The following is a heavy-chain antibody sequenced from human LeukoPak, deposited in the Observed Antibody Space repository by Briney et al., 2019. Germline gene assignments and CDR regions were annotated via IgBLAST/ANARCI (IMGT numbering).Heavy chain of an antibody. V-gene: IGHV3-23*01. CDR1: GFTFSSYA. D-gene: IGHD6-13*01. CDR2: ISGSGGST. J-gene: IGHJ4*02. CDR3: AKSIAAAWPYDY. Sequence: GGSLRLSCAASGFTFSSYAMCWVRQAPGKGLEWVSAISGSGGSTYYADSVKGRFIISRDNSKNTLYLQMNSLRAEDTAVYYCAKSIAAAWPYDYWGQGTLVTVSS.